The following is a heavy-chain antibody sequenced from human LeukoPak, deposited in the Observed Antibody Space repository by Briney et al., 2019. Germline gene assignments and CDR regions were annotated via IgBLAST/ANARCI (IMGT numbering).Heavy chain of an antibody. CDR3: ARDRYYDSSGYYPRLDDY. CDR1: GYTFTSYY. CDR2: IIPIFGTA. J-gene: IGHJ4*02. V-gene: IGHV1-69*13. D-gene: IGHD3-22*01. Sequence: SVKVSCKASGYTFTSYYMHWVRQAPGQGLEWMGGIIPIFGTANYAQKFQGRVTITADESTSTAYMELSSQKSEDTAVYYCARDRYYDSSGYYPRLDDYWGQGTLVTVSS.